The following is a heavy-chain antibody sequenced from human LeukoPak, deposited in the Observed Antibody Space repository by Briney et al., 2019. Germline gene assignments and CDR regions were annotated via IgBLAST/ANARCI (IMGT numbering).Heavy chain of an antibody. CDR1: GGTLSSYA. V-gene: IGHV1-69*13. CDR3: ARDHTYYYDTSGYYYPY. CDR2: IIPIFSSA. J-gene: IGHJ4*02. D-gene: IGHD3-22*01. Sequence: SVKVSCKASGGTLSSYAISWVGQAPGQGVEGMGGIIPIFSSANSAHKFQCRVTITAYESTTTPYMELSSLRSEDTAVYYCARDHTYYYDTSGYYYPYWGQGTLVTVSS.